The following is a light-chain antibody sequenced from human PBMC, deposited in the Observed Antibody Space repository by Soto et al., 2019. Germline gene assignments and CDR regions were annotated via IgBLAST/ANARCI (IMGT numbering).Light chain of an antibody. V-gene: IGLV2-14*01. CDR2: DVS. J-gene: IGLJ1*01. CDR1: TSDVGDYNL. CDR3: SSYKSSNTLYV. Sequence: QSVLTQPASVSGSPGQSIAISCTGTTSDVGDYNLVSWYQQHPGKAPKLMIYDVSNRPSGISDRFSASKSGNTASLTISGFQAEEEADYYCSSYKSSNTLYVFGTGTKVTVL.